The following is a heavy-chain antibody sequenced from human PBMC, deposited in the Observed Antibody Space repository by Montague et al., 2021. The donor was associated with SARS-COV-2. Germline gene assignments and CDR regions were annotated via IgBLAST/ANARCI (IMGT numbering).Heavy chain of an antibody. CDR2: IYHSGST. CDR3: ARTLWFGELLSYYYYGMDV. V-gene: IGHV4-4*02. CDR1: GGSISSSNW. D-gene: IGHD3-10*01. Sequence: SETLSLTCAVSGGSISSSNWWSWVRQPPGKGLEWIGEIYHSGSTNYNPSLKSRVTISVDKSKNQFSLKLSSVTAVDTAVYYCARTLWFGELLSYYYYGMDVWGQGTTVTVSS. J-gene: IGHJ6*02.